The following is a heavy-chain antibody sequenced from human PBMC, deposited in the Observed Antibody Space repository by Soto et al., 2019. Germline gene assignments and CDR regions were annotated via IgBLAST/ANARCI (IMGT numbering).Heavy chain of an antibody. V-gene: IGHV3-53*01. CDR3: ARDRVESGYPEYFQN. D-gene: IGHD3-22*01. CDR1: GFTVSSNY. Sequence: EVQLVESGGGRIQPGGSLRLSCAASGFTVSSNYMSWVRQAPGKGLEWVSVIYSGGSTYYADSVKGRFTISRDNSKNTLYLQMNSLRAEDTAVYYCARDRVESGYPEYFQNWGQGTLVTVSS. CDR2: IYSGGST. J-gene: IGHJ1*01.